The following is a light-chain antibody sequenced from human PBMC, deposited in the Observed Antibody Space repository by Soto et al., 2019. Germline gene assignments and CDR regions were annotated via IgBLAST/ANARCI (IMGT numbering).Light chain of an antibody. V-gene: IGKV3-15*01. CDR1: QNVKSD. CDR2: DAS. J-gene: IGKJ2*01. CDR3: QQYNMLPPLYT. Sequence: EIVMTQSPVILSVSPGERATLSCRARQNVKSDLAWYQKKPGQAPRILIYDASTRAPDIPVRISGSGYETDYPLTINGLHSEDFAVYYCQQYNMLPPLYTFGQGTKLAIK.